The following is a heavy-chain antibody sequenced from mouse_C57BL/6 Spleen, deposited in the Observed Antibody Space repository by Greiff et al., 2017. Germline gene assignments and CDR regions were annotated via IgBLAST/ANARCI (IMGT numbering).Heavy chain of an antibody. CDR2: IDPSDSYT. CDR1: GYTFTSYW. V-gene: IGHV1-69*01. CDR3: ARRGVYYYGSSPVDY. D-gene: IGHD1-1*01. J-gene: IGHJ2*01. Sequence: QVQLPQPGAELVMPGASVKLSCKASGYTFTSYWMHWVKQRPGQGLEWIGEIDPSDSYTNYNQKFKGKSTLHVDKSSSTAYMHLSSLTSEDSAVYYCARRGVYYYGSSPVDYWGQGTTLTVSS.